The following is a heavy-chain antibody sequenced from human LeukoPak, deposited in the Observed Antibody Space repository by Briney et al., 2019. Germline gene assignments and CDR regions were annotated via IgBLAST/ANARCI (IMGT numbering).Heavy chain of an antibody. CDR2: IYYSGST. CDR1: GGSFSGYY. D-gene: IGHD3-22*01. CDR3: ARQQYDSSGYYYVY. Sequence: NPSETLSLTCAVYGGSFSGYYWSWIRQPPGKGLEGIGSIYYSGSTYYNPSLKRRVTISVDTSKNQFSLKLSSVTAADTAVYYCARQQYDSSGYYYVYWGQGTLVTVSS. V-gene: IGHV4-34*01. J-gene: IGHJ4*02.